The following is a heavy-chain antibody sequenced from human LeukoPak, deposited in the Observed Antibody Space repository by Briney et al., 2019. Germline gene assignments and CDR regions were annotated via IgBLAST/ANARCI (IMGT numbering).Heavy chain of an antibody. J-gene: IGHJ6*03. D-gene: IGHD3-10*01. V-gene: IGHV6-1*01. CDR2: TYYRSKWYN. CDR3: ARDKPLWFGELLHAYYYFYMDV. Sequence: SQTLSLTCAISGDSVSRNRTAWNWIRQSPSRGLEWLGRTYYRSKWYNDYAVSVKSRITINADTSKNQFPLQLNSVTPEDTAVYYCARDKPLWFGELLHAYYYFYMDVWGKGTTVTISS. CDR1: GDSVSRNRTA.